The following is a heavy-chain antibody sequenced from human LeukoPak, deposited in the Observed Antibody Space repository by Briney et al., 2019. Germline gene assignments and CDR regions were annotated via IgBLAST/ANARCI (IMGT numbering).Heavy chain of an antibody. V-gene: IGHV1-24*01. CDR3: ATDPSSEQQLVR. CDR1: GYTLTELS. Sequence: ASVKVSCKVSGYTLTELSMHWVRQAPGKGLEWMGGFDPEDGETIYAQKFQGRVTMTEDTSTDTAYMELSSLRSEDTAVYYCATDPSSEQQLVRWGQGTLVTVPS. CDR2: FDPEDGET. D-gene: IGHD6-13*01. J-gene: IGHJ4*02.